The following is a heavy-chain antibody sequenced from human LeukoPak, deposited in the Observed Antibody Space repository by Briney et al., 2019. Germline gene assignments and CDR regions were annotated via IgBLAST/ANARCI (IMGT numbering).Heavy chain of an antibody. V-gene: IGHV4-30-2*01. CDR2: IYHSGST. CDR3: ARVSLGYCSSTSCYPFDY. J-gene: IGHJ4*02. D-gene: IGHD2-2*01. Sequence: PSETLSLTCTVSGGSISSGGYYWSWIRQPPGKGLEWIGYIYHSGSTYYNPSLKSRVTISVDRSKNQFSLKLSSVTAADTAVYYCARVSLGYCSSTSCYPFDYWGQGTLVTVFS. CDR1: GGSISSGGYY.